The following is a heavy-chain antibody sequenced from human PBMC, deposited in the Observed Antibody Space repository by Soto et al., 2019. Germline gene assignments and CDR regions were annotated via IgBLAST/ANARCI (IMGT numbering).Heavy chain of an antibody. CDR3: ARTGDISSGWQEEGWWFDP. Sequence: WVRQPPGKGLEWIGYIYYSGSTYYNPSLKSRVTISVDTSKNQFSLKLSSVTAADTAVYYCARTGDISSGWQEEGWWFDPWGQGTLVTVSS. J-gene: IGHJ5*02. D-gene: IGHD6-19*01. V-gene: IGHV4-30-4*08. CDR2: IYYSGST.